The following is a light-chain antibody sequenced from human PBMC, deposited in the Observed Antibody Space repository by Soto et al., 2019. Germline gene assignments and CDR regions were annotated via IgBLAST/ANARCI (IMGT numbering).Light chain of an antibody. CDR3: QQYASSPPLT. Sequence: EIVLMQSPGALSLSPGDRATLSCRASQSVSSSYLAWYQQKPGQAPRLLIYDASSRATGIPDRFSGSGSGTDFTLTISRLEPEDFAVYYCQQYASSPPLTFGGGTKVDIK. CDR1: QSVSSSY. J-gene: IGKJ4*01. V-gene: IGKV3-20*01. CDR2: DAS.